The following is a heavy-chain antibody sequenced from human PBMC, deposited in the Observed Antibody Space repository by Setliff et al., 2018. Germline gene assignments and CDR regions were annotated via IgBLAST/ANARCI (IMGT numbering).Heavy chain of an antibody. CDR3: ARMSGFQYMDV. V-gene: IGHV4-31*03. CDR1: GASISSDGYY. D-gene: IGHD3-3*01. Sequence: SENPSLTCIVSGASISSDGYYWSWIRQHPGKGLEWIGYIYYNGNTYYNPYLKSRVTISLDTSKNQFSLELSTVTAADTAVYYCARMSGFQYMDVWGKGTTVTVSS. J-gene: IGHJ6*03. CDR2: IYYNGNT.